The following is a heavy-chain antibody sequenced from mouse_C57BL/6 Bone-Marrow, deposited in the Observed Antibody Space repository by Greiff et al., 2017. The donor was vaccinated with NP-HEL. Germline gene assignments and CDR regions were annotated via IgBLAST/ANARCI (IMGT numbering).Heavy chain of an antibody. CDR2: IWSGGST. CDR3: ARGAY. CDR1: GFSLTSYG. Sequence: QVQLQQSGPGLVQPSQSLSITCTVSGFSLTSYGVHWVRQSPGKGLEWLGVIWSGGSTDSNAAFISRLSISKDNSKSQVFFKMNSLQADDTAIYYCARGAYWGQGTLVTVSA. J-gene: IGHJ3*01. V-gene: IGHV2-2*01.